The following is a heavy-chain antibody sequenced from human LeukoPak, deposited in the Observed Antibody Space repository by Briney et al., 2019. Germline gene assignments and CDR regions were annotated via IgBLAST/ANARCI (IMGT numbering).Heavy chain of an antibody. CDR3: ARVLYYYDSSEGY. CDR1: GYTFTGYY. V-gene: IGHV1-2*02. J-gene: IGHJ4*02. CDR2: INPNSGGT. D-gene: IGHD3-22*01. Sequence: GASVKVSCKASGYTFTGYYMHWARQAPGQGLEWMGWINPNSGGTNYAQKFQGRVTMTRDTSISTAYMELSRLRSDDTAVYYCARVLYYYDSSEGYWGQGTLVTVSS.